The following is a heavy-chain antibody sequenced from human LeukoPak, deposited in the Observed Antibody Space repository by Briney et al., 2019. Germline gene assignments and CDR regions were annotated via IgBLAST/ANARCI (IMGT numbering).Heavy chain of an antibody. V-gene: IGHV4-39*07. Sequence: PSETLSLTCAVYGGSFSGYHWGWPRQPPGKGLEWLGSICYSGSTYYNPSLKSRVTISVDMSKNQFSLKLSSVTAADTAVYYCARVGPYSSSWYRWFDPWGQGTLVTVSS. CDR2: ICYSGST. CDR1: GGSFSGYH. J-gene: IGHJ5*02. CDR3: ARVGPYSSSWYRWFDP. D-gene: IGHD6-13*01.